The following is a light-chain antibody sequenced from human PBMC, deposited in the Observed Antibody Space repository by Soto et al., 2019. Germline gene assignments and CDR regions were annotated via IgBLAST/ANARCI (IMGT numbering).Light chain of an antibody. CDR1: QSVSGN. V-gene: IGKV3-15*01. CDR2: GAS. J-gene: IGKJ5*01. Sequence: EIVMTQSPATLSVSPGERATLSCRASQSVSGNLAWYQQKPGQAHRLLIYGASTRATGIPARFSGSGSGTEFTLTISSLQSEDFAVYNCQQYNNWPITFGQGTRLEIK. CDR3: QQYNNWPIT.